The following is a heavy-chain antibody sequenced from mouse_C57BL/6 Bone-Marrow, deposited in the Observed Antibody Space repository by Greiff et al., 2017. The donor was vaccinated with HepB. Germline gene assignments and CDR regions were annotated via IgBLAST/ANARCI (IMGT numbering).Heavy chain of an antibody. CDR1: GYTFTDYY. Sequence: QVQLQQSGAELVRPGASVKLSCKASGYTFTDYYINWVKQRPGQGLEWIARIYPGSGNTYYNEKFKGKATLTAEKSSSTAYMQLSSLTSEDSAVYFCARLSVLLRYFDYWGQGTTLTVSS. V-gene: IGHV1-76*01. CDR3: ARLSVLLRYFDY. D-gene: IGHD1-1*01. CDR2: IYPGSGNT. J-gene: IGHJ2*01.